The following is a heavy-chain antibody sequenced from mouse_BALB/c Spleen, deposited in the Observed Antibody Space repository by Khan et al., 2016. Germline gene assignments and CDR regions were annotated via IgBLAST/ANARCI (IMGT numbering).Heavy chain of an antibody. CDR3: ASAGYYSWFAF. CDR2: INLDNDDS. Sequence: VQLQQSGPEMVKPGASVKMSCKASGYTFTTYVMHWVKQKPGQGLEWIGYINLDNDDSKYGEKFKGKATLTSDKSSSTAYMEFSSLTSEDSAVYYCASAGYYSWFAFWGQGTLVTVSA. D-gene: IGHD2-12*01. CDR1: GYTFTTYV. V-gene: IGHV1S136*01. J-gene: IGHJ3*01.